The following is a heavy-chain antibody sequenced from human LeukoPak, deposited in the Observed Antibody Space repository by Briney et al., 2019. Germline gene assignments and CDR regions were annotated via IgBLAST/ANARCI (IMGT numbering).Heavy chain of an antibody. Sequence: GGSLRLSCVASGLTFDDYGMSWVRQAPGKGLEWVSGINWNGGTTTYADSVKGRFTISRDNAKNSLYLQMNSPRVEDTAFYYCARNSGANVYTYSFQYWGRGTLVTVSS. J-gene: IGHJ4*02. V-gene: IGHV3-20*04. CDR2: INWNGGTT. D-gene: IGHD1-26*01. CDR1: GLTFDDYG. CDR3: ARNSGANVYTYSFQY.